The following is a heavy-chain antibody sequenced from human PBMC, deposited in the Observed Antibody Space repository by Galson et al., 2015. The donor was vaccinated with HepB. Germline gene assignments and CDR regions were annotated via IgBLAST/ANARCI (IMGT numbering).Heavy chain of an antibody. J-gene: IGHJ5*02. CDR3: TRETSNHPNGFDL. V-gene: IGHV3-21*06. CDR1: GFALRTYS. D-gene: IGHD1-14*01. CDR2: SDTSSSYI. Sequence: SLRLSCAASGFALRTYSMNWVRQAPGKGLEWVSSSDTSSSYIHYADSVKGRFTISRDNAKNFLYLQMDSLGVEDTAVYYCTRETSNHPNGFDLWGHGTLVTVSS.